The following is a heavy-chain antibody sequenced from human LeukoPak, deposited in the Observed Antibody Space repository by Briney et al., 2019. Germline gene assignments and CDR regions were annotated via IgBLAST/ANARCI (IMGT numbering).Heavy chain of an antibody. V-gene: IGHV1-8*01. CDR2: MNPNSGIT. CDR3: ARGLYYYDSNGRTPYDY. D-gene: IGHD3-22*01. J-gene: IGHJ4*02. CDR1: GYTFISYD. Sequence: EASVKVSCKASGYTFISYDINWVRQATGQGLEWMGWMNPNSGITGYAQKFQGRVSMTRNTSIGTAYMELSSLKSEDTAVYYCARGLYYYDSNGRTPYDYWGQGTLVTVSS.